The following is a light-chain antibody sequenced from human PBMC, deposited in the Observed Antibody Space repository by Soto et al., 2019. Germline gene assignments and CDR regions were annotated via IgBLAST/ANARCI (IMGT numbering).Light chain of an antibody. V-gene: IGKV3-15*01. CDR3: QQYNNWPFT. Sequence: EIVMTQSPATLSVSPGERATLSCRASQSVSSNLAWYQQKPGQAPRLLIYGASTRATGIPARFSGSGSGTEFILTISSLQSEDFAVSYCQQYNNWPFTLGPGTKVDI. J-gene: IGKJ3*01. CDR1: QSVSSN. CDR2: GAS.